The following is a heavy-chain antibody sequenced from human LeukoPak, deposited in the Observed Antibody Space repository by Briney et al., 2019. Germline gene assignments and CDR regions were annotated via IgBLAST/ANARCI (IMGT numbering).Heavy chain of an antibody. J-gene: IGHJ4*02. CDR3: ARGHSGNFYD. CDR1: GSTFSNSW. CDR2: IKSDGSTT. V-gene: IGHV3-74*01. Sequence: TGGSLRLSCAASGSTFSNSWMNWVRQAPGKGLVWVSLIKSDGSTTTYADSVKGRFTISRDNAKNTLYLQMDSLRAEDTAVYYCARGHSGNFYDWGQGTLVTVSS. D-gene: IGHD1-26*01.